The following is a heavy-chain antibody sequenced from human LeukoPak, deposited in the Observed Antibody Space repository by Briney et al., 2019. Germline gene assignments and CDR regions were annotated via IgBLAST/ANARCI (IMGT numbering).Heavy chain of an antibody. J-gene: IGHJ4*02. V-gene: IGHV3-11*01. CDR1: GFTFSDYY. CDR3: ARDWAPLIHLPDY. Sequence: PGGSLRLSCAASGFTFSDYYMSWIRQAPGKGLEWVSYISSSGSTICYADSVKGRFTISRDNAKNSLYLQMNSLRAEDTAVYYCARDWAPLIHLPDYWGQGTLVTVSS. D-gene: IGHD5-18*01. CDR2: ISSSGSTI.